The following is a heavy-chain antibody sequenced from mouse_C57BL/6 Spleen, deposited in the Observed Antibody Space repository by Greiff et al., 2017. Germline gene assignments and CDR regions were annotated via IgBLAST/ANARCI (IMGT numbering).Heavy chain of an antibody. CDR1: GYTFTSYW. Sequence: QVQLQQPGAELVRPGTSVKLSCKASGYTFTSYWMHWVKQRPGQGLEWIGVIDPSDSYTNYNQQFKGKATLTVDTSSSTAYMQLSSLTSEDSAVYYCARPLNRYYGSSWFAYWGQGTLVTVSA. D-gene: IGHD1-1*01. J-gene: IGHJ3*01. CDR3: ARPLNRYYGSSWFAY. V-gene: IGHV1-59*01. CDR2: IDPSDSYT.